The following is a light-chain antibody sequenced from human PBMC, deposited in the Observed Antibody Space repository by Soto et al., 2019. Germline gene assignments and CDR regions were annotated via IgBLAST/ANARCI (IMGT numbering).Light chain of an antibody. V-gene: IGKV1-9*01. CDR2: AAS. Sequence: DIQLTQSPSFLSASVGDRVTITCRASQGISNYVLWYQQKPGKAPKLLIYAASTLQSGVASRFSGSGSGTEFTLTMTRLQPEDFAIYYCQHLDSYPITFGQGTRLEIK. J-gene: IGKJ5*01. CDR1: QGISNY. CDR3: QHLDSYPIT.